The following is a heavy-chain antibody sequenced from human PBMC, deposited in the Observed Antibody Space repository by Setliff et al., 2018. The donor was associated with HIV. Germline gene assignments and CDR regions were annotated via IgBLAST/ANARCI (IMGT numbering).Heavy chain of an antibody. CDR1: GFTFSRYG. CDR2: ISSSNSI. Sequence: PGGSLRLSCAASGFTFSRYGMNWVRQAPGKGLEWVSYISSSNSIYYADSVRGRFTISRDNAKSSLYLQMTSLRPEDTAIYYCAKLAPSYSSGKDDFWGQGTLVTVSS. J-gene: IGHJ4*02. CDR3: AKLAPSYSSGKDDF. V-gene: IGHV3-48*01. D-gene: IGHD6-19*01.